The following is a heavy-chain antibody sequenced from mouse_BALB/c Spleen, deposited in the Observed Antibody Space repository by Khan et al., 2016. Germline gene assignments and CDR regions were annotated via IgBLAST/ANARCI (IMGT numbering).Heavy chain of an antibody. CDR3: ARRSNSYAMDY. D-gene: IGHD2-5*01. J-gene: IGHJ4*01. Sequence: VQLQQSGAELVKPGASVKLSCTASGFNIKDTYMHWVKQRPEQGLEWIGRIDPANGNTKYDPKFQGKATITADTSSNTAYLQLSSLTSEDTAVYYGARRSNSYAMDYWGQGTSVTVSS. CDR2: IDPANGNT. V-gene: IGHV14-3*02. CDR1: GFNIKDTY.